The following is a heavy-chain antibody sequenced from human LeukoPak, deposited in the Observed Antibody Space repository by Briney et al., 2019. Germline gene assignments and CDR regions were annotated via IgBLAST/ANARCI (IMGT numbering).Heavy chain of an antibody. CDR1: GFTFSSSG. CDR2: ISSSSSTI. J-gene: IGHJ4*02. V-gene: IGHV3-48*01. D-gene: IGHD7-27*01. Sequence: GGSLRLTCATSGFTFSSSGMNWVRQAPGKGLEWVSYISSSSSTIYYADSVKGRFTISRDNAKNSLYLHTNSLRAEDTAVYYCARETLGIDYWGQGTLVTFSS. CDR3: ARETLGIDY.